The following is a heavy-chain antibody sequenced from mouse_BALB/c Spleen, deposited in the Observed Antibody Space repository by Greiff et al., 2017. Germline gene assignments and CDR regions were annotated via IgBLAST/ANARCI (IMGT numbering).Heavy chain of an antibody. Sequence: EVMLVESGGGLVQPGGSRKLSCAASGFTFSSFGMHWVRQAPEKGLEWVAYISSGSSTIYYADTVKGRFTISRDNPKNTLFLQMTSLRSEDTAMYYCARSGTTVVHYYAKDYWGQGTSVTVSS. CDR2: ISSGSSTI. CDR1: GFTFSSFG. D-gene: IGHD1-1*01. V-gene: IGHV5-17*02. J-gene: IGHJ4*01. CDR3: ARSGTTVVHYYAKDY.